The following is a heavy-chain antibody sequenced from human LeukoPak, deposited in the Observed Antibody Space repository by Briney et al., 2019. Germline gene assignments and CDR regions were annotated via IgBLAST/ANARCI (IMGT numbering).Heavy chain of an antibody. D-gene: IGHD3-22*01. Sequence: PSETLSLTCTVSGGSISSHYWTWIRQPPGRRLEWIGYIHFSGSTKYNPSLESRVTISVDTSRTQFSLKLRSVTAADTAVYFCARRPAYYYDSSGYYDSWSQGTLVTVSS. CDR2: IHFSGST. J-gene: IGHJ5*01. CDR1: GGSISSHY. CDR3: ARRPAYYYDSSGYYDS. V-gene: IGHV4-59*08.